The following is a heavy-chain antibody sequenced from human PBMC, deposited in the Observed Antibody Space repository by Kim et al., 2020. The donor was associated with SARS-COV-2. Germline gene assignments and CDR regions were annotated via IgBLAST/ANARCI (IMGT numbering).Heavy chain of an antibody. J-gene: IGHJ6*02. D-gene: IGHD3-22*01. CDR1: GGSFSGYY. V-gene: IGHV4-34*01. CDR3: ARGQRSSSGYGYYYYYYGMDV. CDR2: INHSGST. Sequence: SETLSLTCAVYGGSFSGYYWSWIRQPPGKGLEWIGEINHSGSTNYNPSLKSRVTISVDTSKNQFSLKLSSVTAADTAVYYCARGQRSSSGYGYYYYYYGMDVWGQGTTVTVSS.